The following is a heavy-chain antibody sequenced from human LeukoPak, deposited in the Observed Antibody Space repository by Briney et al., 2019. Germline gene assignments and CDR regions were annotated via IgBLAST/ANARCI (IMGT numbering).Heavy chain of an antibody. CDR2: IIPIFGTP. J-gene: IGHJ4*02. CDR3: TRGLSGIVVVPAAMSL. D-gene: IGHD2-2*01. V-gene: IGHV1-69*05. Sequence: ASVKVSCKASGGTFSSYAITWVRQAPGQGPEWMGGIIPIFGTPNYAQKFQGRVTITTDESTSTAYMELSSLRSEDTAVYYCTRGLSGIVVVPAAMSLWGQGTLVTVSS. CDR1: GGTFSSYA.